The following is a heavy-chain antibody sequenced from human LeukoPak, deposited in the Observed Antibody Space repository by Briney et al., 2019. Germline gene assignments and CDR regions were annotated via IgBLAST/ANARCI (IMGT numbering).Heavy chain of an antibody. Sequence: PSETLSLTCTVSGGSISSYYWSWIRQPPGKGLEWIGYIYYSGSTNYNPSLKSRVTISVDTSKNQFSLKLSSVTAADTAVYYCARHEERGSSWYQKSPYYYYYGMDVWGQGTTVTVSS. J-gene: IGHJ6*02. CDR3: ARHEERGSSWYQKSPYYYYYGMDV. D-gene: IGHD6-13*01. V-gene: IGHV4-59*08. CDR1: GGSISSYY. CDR2: IYYSGST.